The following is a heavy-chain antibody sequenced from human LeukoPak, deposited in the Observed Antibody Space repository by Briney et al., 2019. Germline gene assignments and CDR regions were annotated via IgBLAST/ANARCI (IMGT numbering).Heavy chain of an antibody. D-gene: IGHD3-22*01. CDR3: AKDLKPYYYDSSGYYADAFDI. CDR1: GFTFSSYA. CDR2: ISGSGGST. Sequence: GGSPRLSCAASGFTFSSYAMSWVRQAPGKGLEWVSAISGSGGSTYYADSVKGRFTISRDNSKNTLYLQMNSLRAEDTAVYYCAKDLKPYYYDSSGYYADAFDIWGQGTMVTVSS. V-gene: IGHV3-23*01. J-gene: IGHJ3*02.